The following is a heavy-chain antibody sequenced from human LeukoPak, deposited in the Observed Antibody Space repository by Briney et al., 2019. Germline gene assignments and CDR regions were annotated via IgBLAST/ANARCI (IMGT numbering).Heavy chain of an antibody. CDR1: GFTFDDYG. CDR3: AKGGAAADNYWYFDL. D-gene: IGHD6-13*01. V-gene: IGHV3-9*01. CDR2: ISWNRGSI. Sequence: GRSLRLSCAASGFTFDDYGMHWVRRAPGKGLEWVSGISWNRGSIDYADSVKGRFTISRDTAKNSLYLQMNSLRPEDTALYYCAKGGAAADNYWYFDLWGGATLVTVSS. J-gene: IGHJ2*01.